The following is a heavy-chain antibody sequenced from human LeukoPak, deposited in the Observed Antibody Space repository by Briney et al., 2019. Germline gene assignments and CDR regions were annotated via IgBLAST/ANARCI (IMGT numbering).Heavy chain of an antibody. CDR1: GASVRGYY. CDR2: IYTSGST. V-gene: IGHV4-4*07. J-gene: IGHJ4*02. D-gene: IGHD3-22*01. Sequence: SETLSLTCTVSGASVRGYYWSWIRQPAGKGLEWIGHIYTSGSTIYNPSLKSRVTISIDTSENQFSLKLSSVTAADTAVYYCAYYYDSSGFYPEMSWGQGILVTVSS. CDR3: AYYYDSSGFYPEMS.